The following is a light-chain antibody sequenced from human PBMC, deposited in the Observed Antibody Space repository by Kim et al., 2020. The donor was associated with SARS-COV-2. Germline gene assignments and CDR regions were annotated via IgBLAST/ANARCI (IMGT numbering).Light chain of an antibody. CDR3: QQYGSSRT. Sequence: EIVLTQSPGTLSLSPGERATLSCRASQSVSSSYLACYQQKPGQAPRLLIYGASSRATGIPDRFSGSGSGTDFTLTISRLEPEAFAVYYCQQYGSSRTFGQGTKVDFK. CDR2: GAS. CDR1: QSVSSSY. V-gene: IGKV3-20*01. J-gene: IGKJ1*01.